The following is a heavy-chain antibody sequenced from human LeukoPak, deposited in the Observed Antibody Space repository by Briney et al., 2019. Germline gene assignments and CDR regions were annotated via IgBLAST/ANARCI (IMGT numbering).Heavy chain of an antibody. J-gene: IGHJ6*03. CDR1: GFTFSDYY. D-gene: IGHD2-21*01. CDR2: ISSSGSTI. Sequence: PGGSLRLSCAASGFTFSDYYMSWIRQAPGKGLEWVSYISSSGSTIYYADSVKGRFTISRDNAKNSLYLQMNSLRAEDTAFYYCARGSVVDYRGYMDVWGKGTTVTVSS. CDR3: ARGSVVDYRGYMDV. V-gene: IGHV3-11*01.